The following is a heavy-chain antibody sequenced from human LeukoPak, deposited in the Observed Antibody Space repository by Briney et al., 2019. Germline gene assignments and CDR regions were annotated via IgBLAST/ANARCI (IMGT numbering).Heavy chain of an antibody. Sequence: ASVKVSCKGSGYIFPDYYIYWVRQAPGQGLEWMGRINPNSGGTNYARKFQGRVTMTRDTSISTVYMELSRLRSDDTAVYYCARDGGYCSSGTVCYSRAEYYYYGMDVWGQGTTVTVSS. V-gene: IGHV1-2*06. D-gene: IGHD2-2*01. CDR2: INPNSGGT. J-gene: IGHJ6*02. CDR1: GYIFPDYY. CDR3: ARDGGYCSSGTVCYSRAEYYYYGMDV.